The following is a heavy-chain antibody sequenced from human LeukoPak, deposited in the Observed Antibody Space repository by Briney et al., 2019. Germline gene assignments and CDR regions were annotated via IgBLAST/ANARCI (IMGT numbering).Heavy chain of an antibody. J-gene: IGHJ4*02. D-gene: IGHD1-26*01. V-gene: IGHV1-2*02. Sequence: ASVKVSCKASGYTFTGYYMHWVRQAPGQGPEWMGWINPNSGGTNYAQKFQGRVTMTRDTSISTAYMELSRLRSDDTAVYYCARSGVGASTLGNYWGQGTLVTVSS. CDR1: GYTFTGYY. CDR3: ARSGVGASTLGNY. CDR2: INPNSGGT.